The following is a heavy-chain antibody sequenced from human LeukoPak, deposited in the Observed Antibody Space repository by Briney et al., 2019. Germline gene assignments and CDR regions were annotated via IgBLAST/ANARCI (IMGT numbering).Heavy chain of an antibody. V-gene: IGHV3-30*04. CDR2: IGKGGSYR. J-gene: IGHJ3*01. D-gene: IGHD2-8*01. CDR1: GFTLRNYA. CDR3: VREGNNEGGNAFDV. Sequence: GSSLRLSCAVSGFTLRNYAMNWVRQAPGKGLEWVAVIGKGGSYRNYADSLEGRFTISSDYSNALFLQMNSLRVEDTALYHCVREGNNEGGNAFDVWGQGTMVTVSS.